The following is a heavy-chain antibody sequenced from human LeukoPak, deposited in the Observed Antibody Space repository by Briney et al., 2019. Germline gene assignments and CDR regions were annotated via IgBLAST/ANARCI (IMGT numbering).Heavy chain of an antibody. CDR1: GGSISSGGYY. J-gene: IGHJ3*02. CDR2: IYYSGST. CDR3: ARDRTGYYSGGSCYPEYAFDI. D-gene: IGHD2-15*01. Sequence: SETLSLTCTVSGGSISSGGYYWSWIRQHPGKGLEWIGYIYYSGSTNYNPSLKSRVTISVDTSKNQFSLKLSSVTAADTAVYYCARDRTGYYSGGSCYPEYAFDIWGQGTMVTVSS. V-gene: IGHV4-61*08.